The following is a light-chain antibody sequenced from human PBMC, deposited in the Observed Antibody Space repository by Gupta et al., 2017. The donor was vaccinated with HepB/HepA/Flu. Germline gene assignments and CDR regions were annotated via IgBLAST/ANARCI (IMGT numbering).Light chain of an antibody. CDR3: QSYDSSLSGSV. V-gene: IGLV1-40*01. CDR1: SSHIGAGYD. J-gene: IGLJ2*01. CDR2: GNS. Sequence: QSVLTQPPSVSGDPGQRVTISCTGSSSHIGAGYDVHLYHQLPGTAPKFLIYGNSDRPSGVPDRFSGSKSGTSASLAITGLQAEDEADYYCQSYDSSLSGSVFGGGTKLTVL.